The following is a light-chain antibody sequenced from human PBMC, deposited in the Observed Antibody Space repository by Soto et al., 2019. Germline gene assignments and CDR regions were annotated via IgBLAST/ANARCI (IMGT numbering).Light chain of an antibody. J-gene: IGKJ1*01. CDR3: QKYDSAPQT. CDR1: QGISNY. Sequence: DIQMTQSPSSLSASVGDRVTITCRARQGISNYLAWFQQKPGKVPKLLIYAASTLQSGIPSRFRGSGSGTDFTLTISSLQPEDVATYYCQKYDSAPQTFGQGTKVGIK. V-gene: IGKV1-27*01. CDR2: AAS.